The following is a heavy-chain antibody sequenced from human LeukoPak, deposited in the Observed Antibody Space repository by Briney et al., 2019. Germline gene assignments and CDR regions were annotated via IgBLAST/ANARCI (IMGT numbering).Heavy chain of an antibody. D-gene: IGHD4-11*01. CDR3: ARSVPDYTRFDF. CDR2: IYSGGSS. Sequence: PGGSLRLSCAASGFTVSSNYMSWVRQAPGKGLEWVSVIYSGGSSYYAESVRGRFTISTDNSKNTAYLQMNSLRVEDTALYYCARSVPDYTRFDFWGQGALVTVSS. J-gene: IGHJ4*02. V-gene: IGHV3-53*01. CDR1: GFTVSSNY.